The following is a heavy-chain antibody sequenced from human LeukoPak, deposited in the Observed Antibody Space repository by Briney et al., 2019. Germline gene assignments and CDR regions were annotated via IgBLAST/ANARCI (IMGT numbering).Heavy chain of an antibody. CDR2: VSGSGGTT. J-gene: IGHJ4*02. CDR3: TKDLPDYGDYIEGY. D-gene: IGHD4-17*01. CDR1: GFPFSRFA. V-gene: IGHV3-23*01. Sequence: GVSLRLSCAASGFPFSRFAMSWVRQAPGKGLEWVSTVSGSGGTTNYADSVKGRFTFFRDNSKNTLYLQMNSLRAEDTAIYYCTKDLPDYGDYIEGYWGQGTLVTVSS.